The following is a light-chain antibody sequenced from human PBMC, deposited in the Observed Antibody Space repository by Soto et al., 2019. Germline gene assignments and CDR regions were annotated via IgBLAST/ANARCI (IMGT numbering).Light chain of an antibody. CDR3: EHYCISVAYS. CDR2: GAS. CDR1: QSVTSNY. Sequence: EIVLTQSPGTLSLSPGERATLSCRASQSVTSNYLAWYQQKPGQAPRHLINGASSRAAGIPDRFSGSGSGRDFALTISRLEPEDFAVDYGEHYCISVAYSFGAGGKVDI. V-gene: IGKV3-20*01. J-gene: IGKJ3*01.